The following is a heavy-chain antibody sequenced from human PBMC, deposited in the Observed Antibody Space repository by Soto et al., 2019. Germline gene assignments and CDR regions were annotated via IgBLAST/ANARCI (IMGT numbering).Heavy chain of an antibody. V-gene: IGHV1-18*01. CDR2: ISAYNGNT. CDR1: GYTFTSYG. Sequence: ASVKVSCKASGYTFTSYGISWVRQAPGQGREWMGWISAYNGNTNYAQKLQGRVTMTTDTSTSTAYMELRSLRSDDTAVYYCGRDRVVPADSLYCYYGMDVWGQGTMVTVSS. CDR3: GRDRVVPADSLYCYYGMDV. J-gene: IGHJ6*02. D-gene: IGHD2-2*01.